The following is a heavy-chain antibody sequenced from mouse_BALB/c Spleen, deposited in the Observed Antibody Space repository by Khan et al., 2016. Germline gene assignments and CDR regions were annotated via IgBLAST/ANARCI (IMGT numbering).Heavy chain of an antibody. CDR1: GFNIKDTD. J-gene: IGHJ2*01. Sequence: VQLQQSGAELVKPGASVKLSCTASGFNIKDTDMHWVKQTPEQGLEWIGRSDPANGKTKYDPKFPGTATITADTSSNTAYLQLSSLTSEDTAVYDCARTGNGYWGQGTTLTVSS. CDR2: SDPANGKT. D-gene: IGHD4-1*01. V-gene: IGHV14-3*02. CDR3: ARTGNGY.